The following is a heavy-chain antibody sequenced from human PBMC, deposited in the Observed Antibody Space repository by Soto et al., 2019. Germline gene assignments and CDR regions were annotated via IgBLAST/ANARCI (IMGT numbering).Heavy chain of an antibody. J-gene: IGHJ6*02. V-gene: IGHV3-30-3*01. Sequence: QMQLVESGGGVVQPGGSLRLSCAASGFTFNYYPMHWVRQAPGKGLEWVAVVSFDGSNKYYADSVKGRFTISKDNSKNTLYLQMNSRRREDTAVYYCARLPGPLVAVLYIYPLDGREAMSDVDVCGQGTTVTVSS. CDR2: VSFDGSNK. CDR3: ARLPGPLVAVLYIYPLDGREAMSDVDV. D-gene: IGHD6-19*01. CDR1: GFTFNYYP.